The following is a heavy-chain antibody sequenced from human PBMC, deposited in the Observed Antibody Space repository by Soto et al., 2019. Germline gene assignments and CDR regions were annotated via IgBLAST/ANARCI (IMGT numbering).Heavy chain of an antibody. V-gene: IGHV4-31*03. Sequence: TLSLNCTVSGVSISSGGSYWSWIRQHPGKGLEWIGYIYYSGSTYYNPSLKSRVTISVDTSKNQFSLKLSSVTSADTAVYHCARAKTYYYDSSGYYLLDQWGQGTLVTVSS. CDR1: GVSISSGGSY. CDR3: ARAKTYYYDSSGYYLLDQ. CDR2: IYYSGST. D-gene: IGHD3-22*01. J-gene: IGHJ1*01.